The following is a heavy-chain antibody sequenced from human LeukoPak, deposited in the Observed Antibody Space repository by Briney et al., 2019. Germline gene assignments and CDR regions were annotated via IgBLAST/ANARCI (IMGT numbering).Heavy chain of an antibody. CDR1: GGSISSSSYY. CDR2: IYYSGST. CDR3: ASRIVVVPAELDY. J-gene: IGHJ4*02. D-gene: IGHD2-2*01. V-gene: IGHV4-39*01. Sequence: PSETLSLTCTVSGGSISSSSYYWGWIRQPPGKGLEWIGSIYYSGSTYYNPSLKSRVTISVDTSKNQFSLKLSSVTAADTAVYYCASRIVVVPAELDYWGQGTLVTVSS.